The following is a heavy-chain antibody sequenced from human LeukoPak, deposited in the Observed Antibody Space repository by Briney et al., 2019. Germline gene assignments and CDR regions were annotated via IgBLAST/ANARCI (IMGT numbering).Heavy chain of an antibody. CDR3: ARAEGYGGELDS. Sequence: GGSLRLSCAASGFTFSSNYMSWVRQAPGKGLEWVSVIYSGGSTYYADSVKGRFTTSRENSKNRLYLQMNSLRAEDTAVYYCARAEGYGGELDSWGQGTLVTVSS. J-gene: IGHJ4*02. V-gene: IGHV3-53*05. D-gene: IGHD4-23*01. CDR1: GFTFSSNY. CDR2: IYSGGST.